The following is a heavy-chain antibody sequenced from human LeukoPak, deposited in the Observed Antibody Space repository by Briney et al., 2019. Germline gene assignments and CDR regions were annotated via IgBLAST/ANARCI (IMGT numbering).Heavy chain of an antibody. CDR1: GFTFSSYE. J-gene: IGHJ4*02. CDR2: ISSSSYYI. Sequence: GGSLRLSCAASGFTFSSYEMNWVRQAPGKGLEWVSYISSSSYYIYYADSVKGRFTISRDNAKNSLYLQMNSLRTEDTAVYYCARAPTSEQQLQFDYWGQGTLVTVSS. CDR3: ARAPTSEQQLQFDY. D-gene: IGHD6-13*01. V-gene: IGHV3-21*05.